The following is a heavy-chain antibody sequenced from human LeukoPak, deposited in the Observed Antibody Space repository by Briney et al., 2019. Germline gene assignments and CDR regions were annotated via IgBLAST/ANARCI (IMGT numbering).Heavy chain of an antibody. J-gene: IGHJ3*02. Sequence: GGSLRLSCAASGFTFSNYWMSWVRQAPGKGLEWVANIKQDGSEKYYVGSVKGRFTISRDNAKNSLYLQMNSLRAEDTAVYYCARDVLAAGATGTFDIWGQGTMVTVSS. CDR1: GFTFSNYW. V-gene: IGHV3-7*03. D-gene: IGHD1-14*01. CDR3: ARDVLAAGATGTFDI. CDR2: IKQDGSEK.